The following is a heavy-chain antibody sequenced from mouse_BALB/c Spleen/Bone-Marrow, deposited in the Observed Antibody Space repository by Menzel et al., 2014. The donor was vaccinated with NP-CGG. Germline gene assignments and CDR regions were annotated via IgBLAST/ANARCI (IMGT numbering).Heavy chain of an antibody. D-gene: IGHD1-1*01. CDR3: ARREAVVADFDY. J-gene: IGHJ2*01. V-gene: IGHV1S29*02. CDR1: GYTFTDYN. Sequence: EVQPQQSGPELVKPGASVKISCKASGYTFTDYNMHWVKQSHGKSLEWIGYIYPYNGGTGYNQKFKSKATLTVDNSSSTAYMELRSLTSEDSAVYYCARREAVVADFDYWGQGTTLTVSS. CDR2: IYPYNGGT.